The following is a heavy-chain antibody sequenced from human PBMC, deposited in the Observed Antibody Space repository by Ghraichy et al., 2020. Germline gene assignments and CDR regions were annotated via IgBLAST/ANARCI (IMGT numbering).Heavy chain of an antibody. Sequence: GGSLRLSCAASGFTFSSYSMNWVRQAPGKGLEWVSYISSSSSTIYYADSVKGRFTISRDNAKNSLYLQMNSLRDEDTAVYYCARDLGYYGSGVPYYFDYWGQGTLVTVSS. CDR2: ISSSSSTI. D-gene: IGHD3-10*01. CDR1: GFTFSSYS. V-gene: IGHV3-48*02. CDR3: ARDLGYYGSGVPYYFDY. J-gene: IGHJ4*02.